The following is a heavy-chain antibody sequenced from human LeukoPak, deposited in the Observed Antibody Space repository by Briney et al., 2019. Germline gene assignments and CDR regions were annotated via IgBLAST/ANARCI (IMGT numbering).Heavy chain of an antibody. CDR3: ARDGGWNRFDY. D-gene: IGHD1-1*01. V-gene: IGHV3-7*01. CDR2: IKEDGSQK. CDR1: AFTFSTSW. J-gene: IGHJ4*02. Sequence: GGSLRLPCAASAFTFSTSWMSWVRQAPGKGLEWMANIKEDGSQKNYVDSVKGRFTIFRDNTRNSLFLQMNSLRVEDTAVYYGARDGGWNRFDYWGQGTLVTVSS.